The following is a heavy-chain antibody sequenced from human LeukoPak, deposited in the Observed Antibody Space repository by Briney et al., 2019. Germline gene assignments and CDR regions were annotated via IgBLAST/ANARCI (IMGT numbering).Heavy chain of an antibody. V-gene: IGHV3-74*01. CDR2: MNSDGSST. CDR3: ASDTVDTAVGIDY. Sequence: GGSLRLSCAASGFTFSSHWMHWVRQAPGKGLVWVSRMNSDGSSTSYADSVKGRFTISRDNAKNTLYLQMNSLRVEDTAVYHCASDTVDTAVGIDYWGQGTLVTVSS. J-gene: IGHJ4*02. CDR1: GFTFSSHW. D-gene: IGHD5-18*01.